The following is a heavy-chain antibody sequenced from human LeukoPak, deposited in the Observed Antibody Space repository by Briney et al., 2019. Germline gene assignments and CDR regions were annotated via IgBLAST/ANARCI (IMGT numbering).Heavy chain of an antibody. CDR2: INHSGST. Sequence: SETLSLTCAVYGGSFSGYYWSWIRQPPGKGLEWIGEINHSGSTNYNPSLKSRVTISVDTSKNQFSLKLSSVTAADTAVYYCARALTGNYGRWGQGTLVTVSS. J-gene: IGHJ4*02. V-gene: IGHV4-34*01. CDR3: ARALTGNYGR. D-gene: IGHD4-11*01. CDR1: GGSFSGYY.